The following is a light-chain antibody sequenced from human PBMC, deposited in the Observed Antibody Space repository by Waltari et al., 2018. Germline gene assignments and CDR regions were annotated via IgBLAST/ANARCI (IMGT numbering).Light chain of an antibody. J-gene: IGKJ5*01. CDR1: QSLLHSNGYNY. V-gene: IGKV2-28*01. CDR3: MQSLQTPIT. CDR2: LGF. Sequence: DIVLTQSPLSLPVTPGEPASISCRSGQSLLHSNGYNYLDWYLQKPGQSPQLLIYLGFNRASGVPDRFSGSGAGTDFTLKISRVEAEDVGVYYCMQSLQTPITFGQGTRLEIK.